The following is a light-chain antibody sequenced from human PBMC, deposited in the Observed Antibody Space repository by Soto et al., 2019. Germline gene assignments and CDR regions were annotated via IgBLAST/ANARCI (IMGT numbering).Light chain of an antibody. CDR3: HQYVTPPMS. V-gene: IGKV3-20*01. Sequence: EIVLTQSPGALSLSPGEGASLSCRASQRISNNWLAWYQQKPGQAPRLLIYGAFNRAAGIPDRFSGSGSGTDFTLTISGLETDDFRVYYCHQYVTPPMSFGQGTMVEVK. CDR2: GAF. CDR1: QRISNNW. J-gene: IGKJ2*03.